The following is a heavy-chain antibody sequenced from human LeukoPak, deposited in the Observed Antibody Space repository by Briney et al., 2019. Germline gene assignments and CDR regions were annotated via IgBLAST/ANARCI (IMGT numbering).Heavy chain of an antibody. CDR1: GFTFSSYA. CDR2: ISYDGSNK. Sequence: PGGSLRLSCAASGFTFSSYAMHWVRQAPGKGLEWVAVISYDGSNKYYADSVKGRFTISRDNSKNTLYLQMNSLRAEDTAVYYCAREVDCSSTSCYARGWFDPWGQGTLVTVSS. D-gene: IGHD2-2*01. V-gene: IGHV3-30*01. CDR3: AREVDCSSTSCYARGWFDP. J-gene: IGHJ5*02.